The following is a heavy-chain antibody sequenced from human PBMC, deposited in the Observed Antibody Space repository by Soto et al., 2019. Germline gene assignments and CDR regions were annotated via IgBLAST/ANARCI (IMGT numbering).Heavy chain of an antibody. CDR3: ARDYYASGSYGWFDP. D-gene: IGHD3-10*01. V-gene: IGHV4-39*01. CDR2: IYYSGTT. J-gene: IGHJ5*02. Sequence: QLQLQESGPGLVKPSETLSLTCTVSGGSLSSSSYSWGWIRQPPGRGLEWIASIYYSGTTYYHPSLKSRVTISVDTSKNQFSLNLTSVTAADTALYYCARDYYASGSYGWFDPWGQGSLVTVSS. CDR1: GGSLSSSSYS.